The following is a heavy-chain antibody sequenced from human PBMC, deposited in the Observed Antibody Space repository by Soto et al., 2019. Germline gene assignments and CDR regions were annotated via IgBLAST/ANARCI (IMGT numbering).Heavy chain of an antibody. D-gene: IGHD3-22*01. V-gene: IGHV4-61*01. Sequence: SETLSLTCAVSARSISSGCYSWSWIRQPPGKGLEWIGYIYYSGSTNYNPSLKSRVTISLDTSKNQFSLKLSSVTAADTAVYYCARSRGGYFDYWGQGTLVTV. CDR3: ARSRGGYFDY. CDR2: IYYSGST. CDR1: ARSISSGCYS. J-gene: IGHJ4*02.